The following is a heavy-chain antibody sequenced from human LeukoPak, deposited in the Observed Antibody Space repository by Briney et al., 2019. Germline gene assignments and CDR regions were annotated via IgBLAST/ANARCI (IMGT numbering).Heavy chain of an antibody. CDR3: ARRSTMVRGVIKTYYFDY. V-gene: IGHV4-39*07. D-gene: IGHD3-10*01. Sequence: SETLSLTCTVSGGSISSSSYYWGWIRQPPGKGLEWIGSIYYSGGTNYNPSLKSRVTISVDTSKNQFSLKLSSVTAADTAVYYCARRSTMVRGVIKTYYFDYWGQGTLVTVSS. CDR1: GGSISSSSYY. CDR2: IYYSGGT. J-gene: IGHJ4*02.